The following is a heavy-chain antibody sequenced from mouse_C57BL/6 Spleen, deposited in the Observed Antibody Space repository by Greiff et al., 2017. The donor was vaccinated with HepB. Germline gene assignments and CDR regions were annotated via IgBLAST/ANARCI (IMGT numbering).Heavy chain of an antibody. J-gene: IGHJ3*01. CDR1: GYSFTDYN. CDR2: INPNYGTT. V-gene: IGHV1-39*01. Sequence: QLQQSGPELVKPGASVKISCKASGYSFTDYNMNWVKQSNGKSLEWIGVINPNYGTTSYNQKFKGKATLTVDQSSSTAYMQLNSLTSEDSAVYYCARNDYYGSSYWFAYWGQGTLVTVSA. CDR3: ARNDYYGSSYWFAY. D-gene: IGHD1-1*01.